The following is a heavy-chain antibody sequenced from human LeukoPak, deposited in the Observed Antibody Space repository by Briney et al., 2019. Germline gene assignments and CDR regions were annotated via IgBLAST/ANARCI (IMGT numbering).Heavy chain of an antibody. CDR2: IYYSGST. CDR3: ARDYMVRGVIDY. V-gene: IGHV4-39*07. D-gene: IGHD3-10*01. J-gene: IGHJ4*02. CDR1: GGSISISTYY. Sequence: SETLSLTCTVSGGSISISTYYWGWIRQPPGKGLEWIGNIYYSGSTYYNPSLKSRVTISVDTSKNQFSLKLSSVTAADTAVYYCARDYMVRGVIDYWGQGTLVTVSS.